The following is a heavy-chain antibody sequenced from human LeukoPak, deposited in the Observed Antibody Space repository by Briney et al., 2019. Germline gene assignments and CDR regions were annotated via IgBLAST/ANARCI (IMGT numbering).Heavy chain of an antibody. CDR3: ARDLDIVVVPASISHYYYGMDV. CDR1: GYTFTSYG. D-gene: IGHD2-2*03. V-gene: IGHV1-18*01. J-gene: IGHJ6*02. Sequence: ASVKVSCKASGYTFTSYGISWVRQASGQGLEWMGWISAYNGNTNYAQKLQGRVTMTTDTSTSTAYMELRSLRSDDTAVYYRARDLDIVVVPASISHYYYGMDVWGQGTTVTVSS. CDR2: ISAYNGNT.